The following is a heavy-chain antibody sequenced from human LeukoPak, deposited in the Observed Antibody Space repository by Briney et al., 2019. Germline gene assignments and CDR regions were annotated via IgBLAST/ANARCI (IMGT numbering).Heavy chain of an antibody. V-gene: IGHV1-69*10. CDR3: ARVGPDYDLLTGYYSYYGMDV. D-gene: IGHD3-9*01. CDR2: IVPLAGLA. Sequence: SVKVSCKASGGTFGRHPITWVRQAPGQGLEWMGGIVPLAGLANHAEKFQGRVAITADESTNTVYMELNSLRPDDTAVYYCARVGPDYDLLTGYYSYYGMDVWGKGTTLTVSS. J-gene: IGHJ6*04. CDR1: GGTFGRHP.